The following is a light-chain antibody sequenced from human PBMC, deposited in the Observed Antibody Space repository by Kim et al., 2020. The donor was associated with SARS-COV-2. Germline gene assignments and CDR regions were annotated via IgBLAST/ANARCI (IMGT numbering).Light chain of an antibody. V-gene: IGKV1-5*03. Sequence: ISSWLAWYQQKPGKAPKLLIYKASTLESGVPSRFSGSGSGTEFTLTISSLQPDDFATYYCQQYNSYPLTFGGGTKVDIK. J-gene: IGKJ4*01. CDR3: QQYNSYPLT. CDR1: ISSW. CDR2: KAS.